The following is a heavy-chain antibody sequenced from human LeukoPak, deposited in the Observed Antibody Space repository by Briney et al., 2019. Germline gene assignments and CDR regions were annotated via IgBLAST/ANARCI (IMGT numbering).Heavy chain of an antibody. V-gene: IGHV4-38-2*02. J-gene: IGHJ5*02. CDR3: ARVGGHDYGDRRFDP. CDR2: IYHSGST. CDR1: GYSISSGYY. D-gene: IGHD4-17*01. Sequence: SETLSVTCTVSGYSISSGYYWGWIRQPPGRGLEGIGSIYHSGSTYYNPSLKSRVTISVDTSKNQFSLKLSSVTAADTAVYYWARVGGHDYGDRRFDPWGQGTLVTVSS.